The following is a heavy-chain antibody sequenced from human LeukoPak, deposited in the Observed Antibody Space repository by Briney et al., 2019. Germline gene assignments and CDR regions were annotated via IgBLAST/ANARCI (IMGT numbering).Heavy chain of an antibody. D-gene: IGHD2-21*01. CDR3: ARGLVNSPFDY. Sequence: SETLSLTCTVSGGSISSGDYYWSWIRQPPGKGLEWIGEINHSGSTNYNPSLKSRVTISVDTSKNQFSLKLSSVTAADTAVYYCARGLVNSPFDYWGQGTLVTVSS. V-gene: IGHV4-39*07. CDR2: INHSGST. J-gene: IGHJ4*02. CDR1: GGSISSGDYY.